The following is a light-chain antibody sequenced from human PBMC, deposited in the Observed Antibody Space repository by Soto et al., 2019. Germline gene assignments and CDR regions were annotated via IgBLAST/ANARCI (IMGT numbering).Light chain of an antibody. CDR2: GAS. V-gene: IGKV3-15*01. CDR3: QPYNNWLT. Sequence: EIVMTQSPATLSVSPGERVTLSCRASQNVNNNLAWHQQKPGQTPRLLIWGASTRATGIPERFSGSGSGTEFTLTISCQQSEDSAVFYCQPYNNWLTFGGGTKVEI. CDR1: QNVNNN. J-gene: IGKJ4*01.